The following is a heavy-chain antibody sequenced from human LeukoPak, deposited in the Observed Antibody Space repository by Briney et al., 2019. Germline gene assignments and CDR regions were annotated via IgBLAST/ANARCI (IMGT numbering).Heavy chain of an antibody. J-gene: IGHJ6*03. CDR2: IWYDGSNK. CDR3: ARRCYGSGNYYMDV. V-gene: IGHV3-33*01. D-gene: IGHD3-10*01. Sequence: GRSLRLSCAASGFTFSSYGMHWVRQAPGKGLEWVAVIWYDGSNKYYADSVKGRFTISRDNSKNTLYLQMNSLRAEDTAVYYCARRCYGSGNYYMDVWGKGTTVTVSS. CDR1: GFTFSSYG.